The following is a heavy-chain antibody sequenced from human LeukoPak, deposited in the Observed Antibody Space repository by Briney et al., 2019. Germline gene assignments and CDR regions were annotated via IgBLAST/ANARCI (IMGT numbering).Heavy chain of an antibody. CDR3: ARRSGTYHAFDI. V-gene: IGHV4-39*01. J-gene: IGHJ3*02. D-gene: IGHD1-26*01. CDR1: GGSISSSSYY. CDR2: IYYSGST. Sequence: SETLSLTCTVSGGSISSSSYYWSWIRQPPGKGLEWIGSIYYSGSTFYSPSLKSRVTISVDTSKNQFSLKLSSVTAADTAVYYCARRSGTYHAFDIWGQGTMVTVSS.